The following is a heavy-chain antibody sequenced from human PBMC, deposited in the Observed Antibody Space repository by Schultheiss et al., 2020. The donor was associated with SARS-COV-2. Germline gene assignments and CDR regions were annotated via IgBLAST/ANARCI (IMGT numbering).Heavy chain of an antibody. CDR3: ARAPSQFYGMDV. CDR2: IDPRGGTT. Sequence: GGSLRLSCKASGYIFSNYYINWVRQAPGQGLEWMGIIDPRGGTTTYAQKFQGRLTMTRDTSTSTAFMEVTNLRSDDTAVYYCARAPSQFYGMDVWGQGTTVTVSS. CDR1: GYIFSNYY. V-gene: IGHV1-46*03. D-gene: IGHD5-24*01. J-gene: IGHJ6*02.